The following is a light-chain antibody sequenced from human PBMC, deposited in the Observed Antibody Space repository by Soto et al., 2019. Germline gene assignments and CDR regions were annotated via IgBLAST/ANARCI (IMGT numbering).Light chain of an antibody. CDR3: SSYTSNSTYV. CDR1: SSDLGSYNR. CDR2: EVS. Sequence: QSALTQPPSVSGSPGQSVTISCTGTSSDLGSYNRASWYQQPPGTAPKLMIYEVSNRPSGVPDRFSGSKSGTTASLTISGLQAEDEADYYCSSYTSNSTYVFGIGTKLTVL. V-gene: IGLV2-18*02. J-gene: IGLJ1*01.